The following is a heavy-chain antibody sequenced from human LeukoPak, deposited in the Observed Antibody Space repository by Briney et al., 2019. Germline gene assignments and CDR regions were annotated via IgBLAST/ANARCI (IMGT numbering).Heavy chain of an antibody. D-gene: IGHD3-22*01. Sequence: GRPLRLSCAASGFTFSSYGMHWVRQAPGKGLEWVAVIWYDGSNKYYADSVKGRFTISRDNSKNTLYLQMNSLRADDTAVYYCARNYYYDSTRLYYFDYWGQGTLVTVSS. CDR2: IWYDGSNK. CDR3: ARNYYYDSTRLYYFDY. J-gene: IGHJ4*02. CDR1: GFTFSSYG. V-gene: IGHV3-33*01.